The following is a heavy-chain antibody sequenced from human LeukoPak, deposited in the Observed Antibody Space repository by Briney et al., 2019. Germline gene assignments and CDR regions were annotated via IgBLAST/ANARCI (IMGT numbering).Heavy chain of an antibody. D-gene: IGHD1-26*01. J-gene: IGHJ6*02. V-gene: IGHV3-74*01. CDR3: TRDSYISNVYYGMDV. CDR1: GLTFSNYW. Sequence: GGSLRLSCAASGLTFSNYWMHWVRQAPGKGLVWISRINPDGSHTSYADSVKGRFTISRDNAKNTLYLQMNSLRAEDAAVYLCTRDSYISNVYYGMDVWGRGATVTVSS. CDR2: INPDGSHT.